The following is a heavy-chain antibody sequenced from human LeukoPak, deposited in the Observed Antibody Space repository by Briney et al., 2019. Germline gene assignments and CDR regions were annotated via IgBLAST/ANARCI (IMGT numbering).Heavy chain of an antibody. V-gene: IGHV4-39*01. J-gene: IGHJ4*02. CDR2: IYYSGST. CDR1: GGSISSSSYY. CDR3: ARRQWLVQAFGY. Sequence: SETLSLTCTVSGGSISSSSYYWGWIRQPPGKGLEWIGSIYYSGSTYYNPSLKSRVTISVDTSKNQFSLKLSSVTAADTAVYYCARRQWLVQAFGYWGQGTLVTVSS. D-gene: IGHD6-19*01.